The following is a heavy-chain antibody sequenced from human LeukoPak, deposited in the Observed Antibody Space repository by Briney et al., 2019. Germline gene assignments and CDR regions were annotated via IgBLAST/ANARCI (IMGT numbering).Heavy chain of an antibody. D-gene: IGHD4-11*01. CDR3: ARLRGNYFPDY. CDR1: GGSISGYY. V-gene: IGHV4-59*01. Sequence: SETLSLTCTVSGGSISGYYWSRIRQPPGKGLEWIGYIYYSGSTNYNPSLKSRVTISVDTSKNQFSLKLSSVTAADTAVYYCARLRGNYFPDYWGQGILVTVSS. CDR2: IYYSGST. J-gene: IGHJ4*02.